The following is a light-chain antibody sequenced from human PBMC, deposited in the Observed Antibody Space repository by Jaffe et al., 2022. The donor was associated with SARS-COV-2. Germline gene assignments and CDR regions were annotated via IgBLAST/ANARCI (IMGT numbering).Light chain of an antibody. V-gene: IGLV2-14*03. CDR3: TSYTSTGTPYV. CDR1: SSDIGSYKY. Sequence: QSALTQPASVSGSPGQSITISCAGTSSDIGSYKYVSWYQHHPGKAPKLMIYDVSNRPSGVSNRFSGSKSGNTASLTISGLQVEDEADYFCTSYTSTGTPYVFGTGTEVTVL. J-gene: IGLJ1*01. CDR2: DVS.